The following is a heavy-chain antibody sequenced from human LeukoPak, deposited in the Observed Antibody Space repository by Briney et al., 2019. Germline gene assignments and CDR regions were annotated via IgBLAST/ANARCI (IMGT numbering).Heavy chain of an antibody. CDR1: GGSISSYY. J-gene: IGHJ5*02. V-gene: IGHV4-59*08. D-gene: IGHD1-26*01. CDR3: ARPLLGIVGATSLWFDP. Sequence: PSETLSLTCTVSGGSISSYYWSWIRQPPGKGLEWIGYIYYSGSTNYNPSLKSRVTISVDTSKNQFSLKLSSVTAADTAVYYCARPLLGIVGATSLWFDPWGQGTLVTVSS. CDR2: IYYSGST.